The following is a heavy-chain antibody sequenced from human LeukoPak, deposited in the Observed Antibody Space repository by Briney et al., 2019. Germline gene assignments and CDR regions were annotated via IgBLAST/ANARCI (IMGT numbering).Heavy chain of an antibody. Sequence: SGGSLRPSCAASGINFSYYWIRLGRQAPGKGLEWVANIKQDGSDKFYVDSVKGRFTISRDNSKNSLYLQMNSLRAEDTAVYYCARDPYDSSWGLGYFDYWVQGNLVTVSS. CDR2: IKQDGSDK. J-gene: IGHJ4*02. CDR1: GINFSYYW. V-gene: IGHV3-7*04. D-gene: IGHD3-22*01. CDR3: ARDPYDSSWGLGYFDY.